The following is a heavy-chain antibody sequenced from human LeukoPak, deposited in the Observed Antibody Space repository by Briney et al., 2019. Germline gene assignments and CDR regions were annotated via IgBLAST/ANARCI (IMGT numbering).Heavy chain of an antibody. CDR1: GFTFSKHG. CDR3: AKLNSYGDY. J-gene: IGHJ4*02. CDR2: ISGSGDST. D-gene: IGHD5-18*01. V-gene: IGHV3-23*01. Sequence: GGSLRLPCAVSGFTFSKHGMSWVRQAPWKGLEWVSTISGSGDSTYYADSVKGRFTTSRDNSKNVVYLQMDSLRAEDTATYYCAKLNSYGDYWGQGTLVTISS.